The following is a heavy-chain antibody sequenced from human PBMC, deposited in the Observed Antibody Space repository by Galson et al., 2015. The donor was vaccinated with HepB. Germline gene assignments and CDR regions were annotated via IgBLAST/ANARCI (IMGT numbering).Heavy chain of an antibody. Sequence: SVKVSCKASGGTFSSYAISWVRQAPGQGLEWMGGIIPIFGTANYAQKFQGRVTITADESTSTAYMELSSLRSEDTAVYYCARHPGGATGSPYWFDPWGQGTLVTVSS. CDR3: ARHPGGATGSPYWFDP. D-gene: IGHD1-26*01. J-gene: IGHJ5*02. V-gene: IGHV1-69*13. CDR1: GGTFSSYA. CDR2: IIPIFGTA.